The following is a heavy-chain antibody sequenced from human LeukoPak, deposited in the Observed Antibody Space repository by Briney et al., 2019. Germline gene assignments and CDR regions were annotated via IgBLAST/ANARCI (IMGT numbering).Heavy chain of an antibody. Sequence: SETLSLTCTVSGASIVRDYWSWVRQPPGTGLQWIGYVYETGSRNYNPSLERRVSISMDRSKNQLSLRLDSVTAADTAMYYCAREHRGRDGYTLDYWGQGILVTVSS. D-gene: IGHD5-24*01. CDR1: GASIVRDY. V-gene: IGHV4-59*12. J-gene: IGHJ4*02. CDR3: AREHRGRDGYTLDY. CDR2: VYETGSR.